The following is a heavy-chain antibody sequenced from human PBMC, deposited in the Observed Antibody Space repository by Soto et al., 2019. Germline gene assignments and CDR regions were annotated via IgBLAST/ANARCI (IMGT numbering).Heavy chain of an antibody. D-gene: IGHD3-10*01. CDR2: ITGSGKSA. J-gene: IGHJ6*02. CDR1: GFTFSTFV. CDR3: AVHLGENYYTMDV. V-gene: IGHV3-23*01. Sequence: PGGSLRLSCAASGFTFSTFVMTWVRQVPGEGLEWISSITGSGKSAYYADSVKGRVTISRDNSKNTLYLQIGSLGVDATAVYHCAVHLGENYYTMDVWGQGTTVTVSS.